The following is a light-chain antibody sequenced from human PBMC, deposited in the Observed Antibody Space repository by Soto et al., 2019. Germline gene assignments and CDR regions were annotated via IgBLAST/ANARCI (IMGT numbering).Light chain of an antibody. Sequence: EIVLTQSPGTLSLSPGERATLSCRASQSVNNNYLAWYQQKPGQAPRLLIYGASSGATAIPDRFSGSGSGTDFTLTISRLEPEDFAVYYCQQYGSSPLTFGGGTKVEIK. CDR2: GAS. CDR3: QQYGSSPLT. J-gene: IGKJ4*01. V-gene: IGKV3-20*01. CDR1: QSVNNNY.